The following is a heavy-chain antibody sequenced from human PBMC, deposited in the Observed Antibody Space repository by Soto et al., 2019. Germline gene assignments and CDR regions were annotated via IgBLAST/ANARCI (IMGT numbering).Heavy chain of an antibody. J-gene: IGHJ6*02. Sequence: PGGSLRLSCAASGFTFSSYSMNWVRQAPGEGLEWVSSISSSSSYIYYADSVKGRFTISRDNAKNSLYLQMNSLRAEDTAVYYCEKGSALYGMDVWGQGTTVTVSS. CDR2: ISSSSSYI. D-gene: IGHD3-10*01. CDR1: GFTFSSYS. V-gene: IGHV3-21*01. CDR3: EKGSALYGMDV.